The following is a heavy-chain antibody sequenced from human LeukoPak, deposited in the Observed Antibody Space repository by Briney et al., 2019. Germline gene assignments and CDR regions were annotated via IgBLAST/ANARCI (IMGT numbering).Heavy chain of an antibody. Sequence: PSETLSLTCTVSGGSISSYYWSWIRQPAGKGLEWIGRIYTSGSTNYNPSLKSRVTMSVDTSKNQFSLKLSSVTAADTAVYYCARGRVNYDFWSGVPDFDPWGQGTLVTVSS. CDR3: ARGRVNYDFWSGVPDFDP. CDR1: GGSISSYY. V-gene: IGHV4-4*07. CDR2: IYTSGST. J-gene: IGHJ5*02. D-gene: IGHD3-3*01.